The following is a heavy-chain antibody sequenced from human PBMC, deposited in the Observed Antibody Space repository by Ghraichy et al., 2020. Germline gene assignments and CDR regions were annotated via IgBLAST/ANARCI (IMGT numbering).Heavy chain of an antibody. J-gene: IGHJ4*03. CDR3: SKYYYDGSGYYHAY. Sequence: LSLTCAASGFTFSSYAMSWVRQAPGKGLEWVSAISGSGGSTYYADSVKGRFTIFRDNSKNTLNLQMNSLRAEDTAVYYWSKYYYDGSGYYHAYSGPGGLVTVSS. CDR1: GFTFSSYA. CDR2: ISGSGGST. V-gene: IGHV3-23*01. D-gene: IGHD3-22*01.